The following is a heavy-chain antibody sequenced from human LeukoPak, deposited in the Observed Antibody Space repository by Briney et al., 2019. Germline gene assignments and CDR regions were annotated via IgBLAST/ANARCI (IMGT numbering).Heavy chain of an antibody. Sequence: GGSLRLSCAASGFTFSSNAMSWVRQAPGQGLEWVSAISGSGVTTYYADFVKGRFTISRDNSRNTLYLQMISLRAEDTAVYFCAKGASYDFWSGSHPRLAAIKYYFDYWGQGTLVTVSS. CDR1: GFTFSSNA. CDR3: AKGASYDFWSGSHPRLAAIKYYFDY. J-gene: IGHJ4*02. D-gene: IGHD3-3*01. V-gene: IGHV3-23*01. CDR2: ISGSGVTT.